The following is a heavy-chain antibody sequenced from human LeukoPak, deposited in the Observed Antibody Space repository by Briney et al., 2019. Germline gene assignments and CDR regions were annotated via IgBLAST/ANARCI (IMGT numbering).Heavy chain of an antibody. Sequence: GASVKVSCKASGYTMTGYYMHCVRQAPGQGLEWMGWINPNSGGTNYAQKFQGRVTMTRDTSISTAYMELSRLRSDDTAIYYCARVDGDDWYYLDYWGQGTLVTVSS. CDR2: INPNSGGT. CDR3: ARVDGDDWYYLDY. V-gene: IGHV1-2*02. D-gene: IGHD2-21*02. J-gene: IGHJ4*02. CDR1: GYTMTGYY.